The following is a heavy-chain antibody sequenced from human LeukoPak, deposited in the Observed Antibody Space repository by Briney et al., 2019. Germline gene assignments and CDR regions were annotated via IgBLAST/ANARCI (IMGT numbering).Heavy chain of an antibody. D-gene: IGHD6-13*01. J-gene: IGHJ4*02. V-gene: IGHV3-7*01. CDR3: ARDLRRIAAAGTLDY. CDR1: GITFSSYW. CDR2: IKQDGSEK. Sequence: GGSLRLSCAASGITFSSYWMSWVRQAPGEGLEWVANIKQDGSEKYYVDSVKGRFTISRDNAKNSLYLQMNSLRAEDTAVYYCARDLRRIAAAGTLDYWGQGTLVTVSS.